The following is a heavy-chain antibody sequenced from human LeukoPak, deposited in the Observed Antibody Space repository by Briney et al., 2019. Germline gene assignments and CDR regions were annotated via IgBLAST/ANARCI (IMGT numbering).Heavy chain of an antibody. CDR1: GFTFSSYA. CDR2: ISYDGSNK. CDR3: GEKFDI. V-gene: IGHV3-30*04. J-gene: IGHJ3*02. Sequence: GRPLRLSCAASGFTFSSYAMHWVRQAPGKGLEWVAVISYDGSNKYYADSVKGRFTISRDNSKNTLYLQMNSLRAEDTAVYYCGEKFDIWGQGTMVTVSS. D-gene: IGHD1-26*01.